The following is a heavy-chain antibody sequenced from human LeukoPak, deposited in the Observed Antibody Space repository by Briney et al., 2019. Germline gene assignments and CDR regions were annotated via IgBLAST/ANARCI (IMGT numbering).Heavy chain of an antibody. J-gene: IGHJ4*02. CDR3: AREVRLYSGYDCHFDY. Sequence: PGGSLRLSCAASGFTFSDYYMSWVRQAPGKGLEWVSYVSSSGSSIYYADSVKGRFTISRDNAKNSLYLQMNTLRAEDTAVYYCAREVRLYSGYDCHFDYWGQGTLLTVSS. V-gene: IGHV3-11*01. D-gene: IGHD5-12*01. CDR1: GFTFSDYY. CDR2: VSSSGSSI.